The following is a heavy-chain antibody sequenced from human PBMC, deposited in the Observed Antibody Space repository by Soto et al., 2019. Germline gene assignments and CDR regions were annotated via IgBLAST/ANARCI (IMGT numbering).Heavy chain of an antibody. V-gene: IGHV4-39*01. Sequence: SETLSLTCTVSGGSISSSSYYWGWIRQPPGKGLEWIGSIYYSGSTYYNPSLKSRVTISVDTSKNQFSLKLSSVTAADTAVYYCARLAGRSWSIDYWGQGTLVTVSS. D-gene: IGHD6-13*01. J-gene: IGHJ4*02. CDR3: ARLAGRSWSIDY. CDR2: IYYSGST. CDR1: GGSISSSSYY.